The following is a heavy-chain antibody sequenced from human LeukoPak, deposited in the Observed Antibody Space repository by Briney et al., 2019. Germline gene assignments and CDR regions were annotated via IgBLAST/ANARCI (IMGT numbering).Heavy chain of an antibody. D-gene: IGHD2-2*01. V-gene: IGHV3-30*02. CDR3: AKDLNRYQLLYYFDY. CDR2: IRYDGSNK. J-gene: IGHJ4*02. Sequence: GGSLRLSCAPSGFTFSSYGMHWVRQAPGKGLEWVAFIRYDGSNKYYADSVKGRFTISRDNSKNTLYLQMNSLRAEDTAVYYCAKDLNRYQLLYYFDYWGQGTLVTVSS. CDR1: GFTFSSYG.